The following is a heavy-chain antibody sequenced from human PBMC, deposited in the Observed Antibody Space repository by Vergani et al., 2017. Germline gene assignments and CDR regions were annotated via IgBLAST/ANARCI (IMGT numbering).Heavy chain of an antibody. CDR2: IRGSGVST. V-gene: IGHV3-23*01. CDR3: AKDPGRGVSLGPFDY. CDR1: GFTFSSYA. D-gene: IGHD3-10*01. Sequence: EVQLLESGGGLVQPGGSLRLSCAASGFTFSSYAMSWFGQAPGKGLGWVSAIRGSGVSTYYADSVRGRLTISRVNSKNTLYLQMNSLRAEDTAVYYCAKDPGRGVSLGPFDYWGQGTLVTVSS. J-gene: IGHJ4*02.